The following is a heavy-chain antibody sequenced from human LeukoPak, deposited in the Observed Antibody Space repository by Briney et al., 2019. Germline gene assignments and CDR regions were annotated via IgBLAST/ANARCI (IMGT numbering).Heavy chain of an antibody. D-gene: IGHD3-16*01. CDR2: ISGSGGSP. Sequence: GGSLRLSCAASGFTFSSYAMSWVRQAPGKGLEWVSAISGSGGSPYYADSVKGRFTISRDNSKNTLYLQMNSLRAEDTAVYYCARHDYVWGDFDYWGQGTLVTVSS. J-gene: IGHJ4*02. V-gene: IGHV3-23*01. CDR3: ARHDYVWGDFDY. CDR1: GFTFSSYA.